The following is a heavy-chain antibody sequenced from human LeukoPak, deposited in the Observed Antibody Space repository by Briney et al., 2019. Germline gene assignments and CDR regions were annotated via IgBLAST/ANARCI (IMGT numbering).Heavy chain of an antibody. CDR3: ARQSITIFGVVYNYYYMDV. D-gene: IGHD3-3*01. CDR1: GGTFSSYA. CDR2: IIPIFGTA. V-gene: IGHV1-69*01. J-gene: IGHJ6*03. Sequence: SAKVSCKASGGTFSSYAISWVRQAPGQGLEWMGGIIPIFGTANYAQKFQGRVTITADESTSTAYMELSSLRSEDTAVYYCARQSITIFGVVYNYYYMDVWGKGTTVTVSS.